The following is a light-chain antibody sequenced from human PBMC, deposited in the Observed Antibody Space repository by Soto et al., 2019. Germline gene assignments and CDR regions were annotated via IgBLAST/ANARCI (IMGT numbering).Light chain of an antibody. Sequence: QSVLTQPRSVSGSPGQSVAISCTGTSSDVGGYNCVSWYQQHPGKAPKLMIYDVSGRPSGVPDRFSGSKSGNTASLTISGLQAEDEADYYCCSYAGTYAVFGGGTKLTVL. CDR1: SSDVGGYNC. J-gene: IGLJ2*01. CDR3: CSYAGTYAV. CDR2: DVS. V-gene: IGLV2-11*01.